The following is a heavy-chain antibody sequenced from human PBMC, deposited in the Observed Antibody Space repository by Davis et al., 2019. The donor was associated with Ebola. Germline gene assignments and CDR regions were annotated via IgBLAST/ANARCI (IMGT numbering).Heavy chain of an antibody. CDR1: GGSISSGGYS. D-gene: IGHD1-1*01. V-gene: IGHV4-30-2*01. CDR2: IYHSGST. CDR3: ASSGAYYYYGMDV. Sequence: LRLSCAVSGGSISSGGYSWSWIRQPPGKGLEWIGYIYHSGSTYYNPSLKSRVTISVDRSKNQFSLKLSSVTAADTAVYYCASSGAYYYYGMDVWGQGTTVTVSS. J-gene: IGHJ6*02.